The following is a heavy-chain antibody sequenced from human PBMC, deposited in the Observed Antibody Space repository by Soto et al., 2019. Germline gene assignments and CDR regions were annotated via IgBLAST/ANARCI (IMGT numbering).Heavy chain of an antibody. CDR3: ARRWNYGSPMDV. Sequence: GESLKLSCTGSGYRCTSDLTGWVHQMPGKGLEWMGIIYPGDSDTRYSPSFQGQVTISADKSISTAYLQWSSLKASDTAMYYCARRWNYGSPMDVWGQGTTVTV. J-gene: IGHJ6*02. V-gene: IGHV5-51*07. CDR2: IYPGDSDT. CDR1: GYRCTSDL. D-gene: IGHD1-7*01.